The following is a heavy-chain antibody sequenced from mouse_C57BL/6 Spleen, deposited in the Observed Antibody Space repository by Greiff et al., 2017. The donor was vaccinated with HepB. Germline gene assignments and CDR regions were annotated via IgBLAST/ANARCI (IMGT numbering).Heavy chain of an antibody. D-gene: IGHD3-2*02. CDR2: IDPSDSYT. J-gene: IGHJ4*01. CDR1: GYTFTSYW. CDR3: AIDSSGYYYAMDY. V-gene: IGHV1-50*01. Sequence: VQLQQPGAKLVKPGASVKLSCKASGYTFTSYWMQWVKQRPGQGLEWIGEIDPSDSYTNYNQKFKGKATLTVDTSSSTAYMQLSSLTSEDSAVYYCAIDSSGYYYAMDYWGQGTSVTVSS.